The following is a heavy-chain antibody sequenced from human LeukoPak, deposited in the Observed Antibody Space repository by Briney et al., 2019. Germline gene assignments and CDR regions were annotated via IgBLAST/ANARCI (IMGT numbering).Heavy chain of an antibody. V-gene: IGHV4-59*01. Sequence: GSLRLSCAASGSTFSSDEMHWIRQPPGKGLEWIGYIYYSGSTNYNPSLKSRVTISVDTSKNQFSLKLSSVTAADTAVYYCARVERYCSGGSCYSGRVNYYYYMDVWGKGTTVTVSS. CDR1: GSTFSSDE. D-gene: IGHD2-15*01. CDR2: IYYSGST. J-gene: IGHJ6*03. CDR3: ARVERYCSGGSCYSGRVNYYYYMDV.